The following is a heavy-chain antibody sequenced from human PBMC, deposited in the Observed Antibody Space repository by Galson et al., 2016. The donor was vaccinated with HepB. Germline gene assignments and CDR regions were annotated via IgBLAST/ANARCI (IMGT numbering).Heavy chain of an antibody. D-gene: IGHD4-23*01. J-gene: IGHJ3*02. V-gene: IGHV4-4*02. CDR1: GGSISSSNW. Sequence: LSLTCAVSGGSISSSNWWGWVRQPPGKGLEWMGEIYHSGSTNHNPSLKSRVTMSVDKSKNQFSLKLSSVTAADTAVYYCARDPHDYGGNSNAFDIWGQGRMVTVSS. CDR2: IYHSGST. CDR3: ARDPHDYGGNSNAFDI.